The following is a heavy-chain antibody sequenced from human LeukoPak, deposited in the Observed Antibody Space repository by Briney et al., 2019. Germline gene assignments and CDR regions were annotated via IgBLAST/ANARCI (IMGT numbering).Heavy chain of an antibody. CDR3: ARGLRGWRFIFNWFDP. D-gene: IGHD3-3*01. Sequence: PSETLSLTCSVSGYSFTSGHYWGWIRQPPGKGLEWIANIYHTGSAHYNPSLKSRVTISVDTSKNQFSLKLSSVTAADTAVYYCARGLRGWRFIFNWFDPWGQGTLVTVSS. CDR2: IYHTGSA. CDR1: GYSFTSGHY. V-gene: IGHV4-38-2*02. J-gene: IGHJ5*02.